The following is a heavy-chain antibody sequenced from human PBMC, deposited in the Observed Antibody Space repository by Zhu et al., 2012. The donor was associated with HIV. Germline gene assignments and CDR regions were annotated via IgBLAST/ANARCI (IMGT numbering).Heavy chain of an antibody. D-gene: IGHD2-21*01. CDR1: GASFSSYY. CDR2: INHSGNT. J-gene: IGHJ1*01. Sequence: QVQLQQWGAGPLKPSETLSLTCAVYGASFSSYYWTWLRQSPGKGLERIGDINHSGNTNYNSSFKSRVTISIDNSKNQFSLSLKSVTADDSAVYFCAGQIAVADARPGYFDRWGQGTLVTVSS. CDR3: AGQIAVADARPGYFDR. V-gene: IGHV4-34*01.